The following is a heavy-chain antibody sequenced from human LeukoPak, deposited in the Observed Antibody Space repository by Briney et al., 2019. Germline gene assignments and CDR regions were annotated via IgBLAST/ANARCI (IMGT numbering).Heavy chain of an antibody. Sequence: GESLKISCKGSGYSFTSYWIGWVRQMPGKGLEWMGIIYPGDSDTGYSPSFQGQVTISADKSISTAYLQWSSLKASDTAMYYCARWRAAMVTDYYYGMDVWGQGTTVTVSS. J-gene: IGHJ6*02. D-gene: IGHD5-18*01. CDR2: IYPGDSDT. V-gene: IGHV5-51*01. CDR3: ARWRAAMVTDYYYGMDV. CDR1: GYSFTSYW.